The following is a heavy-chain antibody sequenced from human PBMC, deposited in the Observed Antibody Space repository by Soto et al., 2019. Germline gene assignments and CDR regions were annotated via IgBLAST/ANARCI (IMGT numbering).Heavy chain of an antibody. V-gene: IGHV3-23*01. D-gene: IGHD2-15*01. Sequence: EVQLLESGGGLVQPAGSLRLSCAASGFTFTNYAMNWVRHSPGKGLEWVASVIGTGIDTYHAASVKGRFTISRDNSRNTMYLEMNRLRAEDTAMYHCAKATRGQCIGAHCYALDFWGQGILVTVS. J-gene: IGHJ4*02. CDR3: AKATRGQCIGAHCYALDF. CDR2: VIGTGIDT. CDR1: GFTFTNYA.